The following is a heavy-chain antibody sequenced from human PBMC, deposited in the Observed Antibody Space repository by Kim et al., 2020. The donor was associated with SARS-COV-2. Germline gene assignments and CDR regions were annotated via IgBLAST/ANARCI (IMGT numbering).Heavy chain of an antibody. D-gene: IGHD2-21*01. CDR3: ARDEPESLWLMRN. V-gene: IGHV3-66*01. Sequence: GGSLRLSCAASGFTVSSNYMSWVRQAPGKGLEWVSVIYSGGSTYYADSVKGRFTISRDNSKNTLYLQMNSLRAEDTAVYYCARDEPESLWLMRNWGQGTLVTVSS. J-gene: IGHJ4*02. CDR2: IYSGGST. CDR1: GFTVSSNY.